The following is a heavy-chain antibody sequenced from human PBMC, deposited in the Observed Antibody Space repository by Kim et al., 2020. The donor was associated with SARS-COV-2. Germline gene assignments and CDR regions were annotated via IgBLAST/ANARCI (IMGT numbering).Heavy chain of an antibody. J-gene: IGHJ3*02. CDR3: ASLGVEIVATHYGAFDI. CDR1: GFTFSSYG. D-gene: IGHD5-12*01. Sequence: GGSLRLSCAASGFTFSSYGMHWVRQAPGKGLEWVAVISYDGSNKYYADSVKGRFTISRDNSKNTLYLQMNSLRAEDTAVYYCASLGVEIVATHYGAFDI. CDR2: ISYDGSNK. V-gene: IGHV3-33*05.